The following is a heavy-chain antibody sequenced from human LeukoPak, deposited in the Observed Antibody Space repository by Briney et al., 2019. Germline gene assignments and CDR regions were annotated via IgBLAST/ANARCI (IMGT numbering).Heavy chain of an antibody. V-gene: IGHV3-23*01. CDR3: TRLNIESYVDY. J-gene: IGHJ4*02. CDR2: ISGSGTGT. CDR1: GFTFSSYG. Sequence: GRSLRLSCAASGFTFSSYGMHWVRQAPGKGLEWVSGISGSGTGTFYGDSVKGRFTISRDNSKNTLYLQMNSLRAEDTAVYYCTRLNIESYVDYWGQGTLVSVSS. D-gene: IGHD2/OR15-2a*01.